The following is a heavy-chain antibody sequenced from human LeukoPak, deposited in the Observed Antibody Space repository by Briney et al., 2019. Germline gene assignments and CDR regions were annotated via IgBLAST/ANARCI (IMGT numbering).Heavy chain of an antibody. Sequence: GGSLRLSCVGSGFTYSSYWMSWVRQAPGKGLEWVANIKQDGSQKYYVDPVKGRFTISRDNAKNSLYLQMNSLRAEDTAVYYCARHSGSQGYAFDIWGQGIMVTVSS. D-gene: IGHD1-26*01. J-gene: IGHJ3*02. V-gene: IGHV3-7*01. CDR2: IKQDGSQK. CDR3: ARHSGSQGYAFDI. CDR1: GFTYSSYW.